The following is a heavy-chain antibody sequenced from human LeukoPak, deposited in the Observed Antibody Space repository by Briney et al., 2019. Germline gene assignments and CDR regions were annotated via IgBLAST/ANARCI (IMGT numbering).Heavy chain of an antibody. V-gene: IGHV3-7*01. Sequence: PGGSLRLSCTACRFTFSTYWMSWVRQAPGKGLEWLAKTREDGSEKYYVDSVKGRFTISRDNAKNSLYLQMNSLRAEDTAVYYCARELAGHYYRSGSSFYYWGHGTLVTVSS. CDR3: ARELAGHYYRSGSSFYY. CDR2: TREDGSEK. D-gene: IGHD3-10*01. CDR1: RFTFSTYW. J-gene: IGHJ4*01.